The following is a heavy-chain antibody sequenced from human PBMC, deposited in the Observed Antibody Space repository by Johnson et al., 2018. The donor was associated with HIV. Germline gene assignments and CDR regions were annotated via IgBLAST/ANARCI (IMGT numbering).Heavy chain of an antibody. CDR1: GFTVNNNY. V-gene: IGHV3-53*01. Sequence: VQLVESGGGLIQPGESLRLSCAASGFTVNNNYMNWVRQTPGKGLEWVSVIYSGGSTYYADSVKGRFTISRDNSKNTLYLQMNSLRAEDTAVYHCARERPGYGGHDAFDIWGQGTMVTVSS. D-gene: IGHD4-23*01. CDR2: IYSGGST. J-gene: IGHJ3*02. CDR3: ARERPGYGGHDAFDI.